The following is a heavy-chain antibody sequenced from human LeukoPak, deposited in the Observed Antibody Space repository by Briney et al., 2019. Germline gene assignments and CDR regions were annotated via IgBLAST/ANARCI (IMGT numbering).Heavy chain of an antibody. J-gene: IGHJ4*02. CDR1: GYTFTSYD. Sequence: GASVKVSCRASGYTFTSYDINWVRQATGQGLEWMGWMNPNSGNTAYAQKFQGRVTITRNTSISTAYMELSSLRSEDTVIYYCAREDYYDSGSSDYWGQGTLVTVSS. CDR3: AREDYYDSGSSDY. CDR2: MNPNSGNT. D-gene: IGHD3-22*01. V-gene: IGHV1-8*03.